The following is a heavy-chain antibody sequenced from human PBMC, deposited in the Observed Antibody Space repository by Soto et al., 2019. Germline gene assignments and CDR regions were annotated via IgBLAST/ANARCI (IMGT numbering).Heavy chain of an antibody. Sequence: EVQLVESGGGLVQPGGSLRLSCAASGFSFSTYSMNWVRQAPGKGLEWVSYISSRSYTIYYIDSVKGRFTISRDNAKRSLYLQMNSLRDDDTAVYYCARGGSSSDNGMDVWGQGPTVTVSS. CDR3: ARGGSSSDNGMDV. D-gene: IGHD6-6*01. CDR1: GFSFSTYS. CDR2: ISSRSYTI. V-gene: IGHV3-48*02. J-gene: IGHJ6*02.